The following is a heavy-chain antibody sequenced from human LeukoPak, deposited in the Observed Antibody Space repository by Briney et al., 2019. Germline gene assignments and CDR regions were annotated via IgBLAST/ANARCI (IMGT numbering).Heavy chain of an antibody. CDR2: ISAYNGNT. CDR3: ARDSDYYGSGSYYLPFWFDP. D-gene: IGHD3-10*01. J-gene: IGHJ5*02. V-gene: IGHV1-18*01. Sequence: ASVKVSCKASGYTFTSYGISWVRQAPGQGLEWMGWISAYNGNTNYAQKLQGRVTMTTDTSTSTAYMELRSLRSDDTAVYYCARDSDYYGSGSYYLPFWFDPWGQGTLVTVSS. CDR1: GYTFTSYG.